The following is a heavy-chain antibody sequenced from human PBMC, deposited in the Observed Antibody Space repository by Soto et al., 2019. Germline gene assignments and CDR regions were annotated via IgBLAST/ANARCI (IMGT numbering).Heavy chain of an antibody. CDR3: AKDQRSGWSPWAFDI. Sequence: GGSLRLSCAASGFTFSSYAMSWFRQAPGKGLEWVSAISGSGGSTYYADSVKGRFTISRDNSKNTLYLQMNSLRAEDTAVYYCAKDQRSGWSPWAFDIWGQGTMVTVSS. V-gene: IGHV3-23*01. J-gene: IGHJ3*02. D-gene: IGHD6-19*01. CDR1: GFTFSSYA. CDR2: ISGSGGST.